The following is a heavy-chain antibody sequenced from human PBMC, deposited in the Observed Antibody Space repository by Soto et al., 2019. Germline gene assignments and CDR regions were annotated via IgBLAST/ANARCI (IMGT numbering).Heavy chain of an antibody. Sequence: SETLSLTCDVSGDTISTGGYTWAWIRQPPGKALEWIGHTYHSGNPYYNPSLKSRVIISVDRSKNQFSLKLSSVTAADTAVYYCARRWGDYFDYWGQGTLVTVSS. CDR2: TYHSGNP. D-gene: IGHD3-16*01. V-gene: IGHV4-30-2*01. CDR3: ARRWGDYFDY. CDR1: GDTISTGGYT. J-gene: IGHJ4*02.